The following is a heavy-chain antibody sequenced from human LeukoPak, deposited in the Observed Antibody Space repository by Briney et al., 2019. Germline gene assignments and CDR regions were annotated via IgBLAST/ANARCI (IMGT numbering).Heavy chain of an antibody. D-gene: IGHD1-26*01. Sequence: PGGSLRLSCAASGFTFSSYGMHWVRQAPGKGLEWVAVISYDGSNKYYADSVKGRFTISRDNSKNTLYLQMNSLRAEDTAVYYCARISWNRQWELIDYWGQGTLVTVSS. CDR3: ARISWNRQWELIDY. CDR2: ISYDGSNK. J-gene: IGHJ4*02. V-gene: IGHV3-30*03. CDR1: GFTFSSYG.